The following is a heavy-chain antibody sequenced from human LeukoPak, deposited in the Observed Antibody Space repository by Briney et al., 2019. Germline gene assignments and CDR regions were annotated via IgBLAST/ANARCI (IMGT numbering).Heavy chain of an antibody. D-gene: IGHD6-13*01. J-gene: IGHJ4*02. CDR1: GFTFSSYG. CDR2: ISYDGSNK. V-gene: IGHV3-30*03. CDR3: ATLGAPSLIAAALDY. Sequence: GGSLRLSCAASGFTFSSYGMHWVRQAPGKGLEWVAVISYDGSNKYYADSVKGRFTISRDNSKNTLYLQMNSLRAEDTAVYYCATLGAPSLIAAALDYWGQGTLVTVSS.